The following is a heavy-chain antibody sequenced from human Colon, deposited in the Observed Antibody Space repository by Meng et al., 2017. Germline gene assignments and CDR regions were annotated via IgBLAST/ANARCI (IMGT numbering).Heavy chain of an antibody. Sequence: QVQPQESGPGLVKPSQTLSLICSVSGGSNSSGGYYWSWIRQHPQKGLEWIGYISNSGSAYYNPSLKSRVSISVDTSKNQFSLKMDTVTAADTALYYCARAGLHSYYFDFWGQGTLVTVSS. CDR3: ARAGLHSYYFDF. J-gene: IGHJ4*02. V-gene: IGHV4-31*02. CDR2: ISNSGSA. D-gene: IGHD2-21*01. CDR1: GGSNSSGGYY.